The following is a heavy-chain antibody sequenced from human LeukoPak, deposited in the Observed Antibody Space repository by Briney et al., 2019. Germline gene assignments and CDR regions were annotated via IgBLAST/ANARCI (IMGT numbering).Heavy chain of an antibody. CDR1: GGTFSSYA. D-gene: IGHD4-17*01. J-gene: IGHJ6*02. Sequence: SVKVSCKASGGTFSSYAISWVRQAPGQGLEWMGGIIPIFGTANYAQKLQGRVTITADESTSTAYMELSSLRSEDTAVYYCAERMTTVTKDGSDVYYYYGMDVWGQGTTVTVSS. CDR2: IIPIFGTA. V-gene: IGHV1-69*13. CDR3: AERMTTVTKDGSDVYYYYGMDV.